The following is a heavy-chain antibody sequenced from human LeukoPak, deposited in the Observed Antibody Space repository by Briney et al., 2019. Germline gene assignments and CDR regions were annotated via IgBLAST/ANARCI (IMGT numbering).Heavy chain of an antibody. V-gene: IGHV3-48*01. CDR2: ISSSSSTI. CDR1: GFTFSSYS. D-gene: IGHD3-22*01. J-gene: IGHJ4*02. CDR3: ARDEYYYDSSGYWPGYFDY. Sequence: GGSLSLSCAASGFTFSSYSMNWVRQAPGKGLEWVSYISSSSSTIYYADSVKGRFTISRDNAKNSLYLQMNSLRAEDTAVYYCARDEYYYDSSGYWPGYFDYWGQGTLVTVSS.